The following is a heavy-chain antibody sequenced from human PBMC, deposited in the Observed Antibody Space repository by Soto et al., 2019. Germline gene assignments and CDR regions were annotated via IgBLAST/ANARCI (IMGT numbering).Heavy chain of an antibody. J-gene: IGHJ4*02. Sequence: GASVKVSCKASGYTFTSYGISWVRQAPGQGLEWMGWVNAYNGNTNYAHKFQGRVTMTTDTSTSTAYLELRSLRSDDTAVYYCARESRYCSGGSCYFLPGIDYWGQGTLVTVSS. CDR1: GYTFTSYG. CDR3: ARESRYCSGGSCYFLPGIDY. D-gene: IGHD2-15*01. V-gene: IGHV1-18*01. CDR2: VNAYNGNT.